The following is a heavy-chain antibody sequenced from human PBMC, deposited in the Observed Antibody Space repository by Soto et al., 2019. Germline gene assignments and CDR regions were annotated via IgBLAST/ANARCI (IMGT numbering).Heavy chain of an antibody. Sequence: PGGALRLSCAGSGFIFSSYGIHWVRQAPGKGLEGVVIISYGGGKEKYIESVKDRFTVARDDSHNVAYLQMSSLRTEDTAMYYCAKVRYSGTDPTDFDYWGQGSLVTVSS. D-gene: IGHD1-26*01. J-gene: IGHJ4*02. V-gene: IGHV3-30*18. CDR2: ISYGGGKE. CDR3: AKVRYSGTDPTDFDY. CDR1: GFIFSSYG.